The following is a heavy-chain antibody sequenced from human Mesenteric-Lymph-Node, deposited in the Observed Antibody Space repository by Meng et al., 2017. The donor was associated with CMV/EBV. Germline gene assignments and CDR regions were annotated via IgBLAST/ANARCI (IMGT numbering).Heavy chain of an antibody. Sequence: GGSLRLSCAASGFTLSPYGMHWVRQAPGKGLEWVAVISNDGSHKYYADSVKGRFTISRDNSKSTLYLQMNSLRAEDTAVYYCARREYYYDSSGYPGAFDYWGQGTLVTVSS. V-gene: IGHV3-30-3*01. J-gene: IGHJ4*02. CDR2: ISNDGSHK. D-gene: IGHD3-22*01. CDR3: ARREYYYDSSGYPGAFDY. CDR1: GFTLSPYG.